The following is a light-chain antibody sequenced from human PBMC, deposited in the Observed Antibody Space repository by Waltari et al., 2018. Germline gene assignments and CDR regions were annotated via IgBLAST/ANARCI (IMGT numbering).Light chain of an antibody. CDR1: NYNIGSGP. V-gene: IGLV1-44*01. CDR3: ATWDGRVNGVL. J-gene: IGLJ2*01. Sequence: QSVLTQAPSVSGTPGQRVTISCSGTNYNIGSGPVNWYHPVPGMSPKLLIYSNDQRPSGVPDRFSGSKSGTSASLAISGLQSEDEADYYCATWDGRVNGVLFGGGTKVTVL. CDR2: SND.